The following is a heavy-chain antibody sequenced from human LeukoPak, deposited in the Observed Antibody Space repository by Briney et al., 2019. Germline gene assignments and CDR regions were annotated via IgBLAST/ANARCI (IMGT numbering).Heavy chain of an antibody. CDR1: GFTFDDYG. CDR2: LSGSGGST. D-gene: IGHD3-3*01. Sequence: GGSLRLSCAASGFTFDDYGMSWVRQAPGKGLEWVSTLSGSGGSTYYADSVKGRFTISRDNSKNTLYLQMNSLRAEDTAVYYCAKDLTIFGVVLIVLEDDYWGQGTLVTVSS. V-gene: IGHV3-23*01. J-gene: IGHJ4*02. CDR3: AKDLTIFGVVLIVLEDDY.